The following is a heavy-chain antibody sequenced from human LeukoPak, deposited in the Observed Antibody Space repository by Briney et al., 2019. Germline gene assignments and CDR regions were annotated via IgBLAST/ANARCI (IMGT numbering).Heavy chain of an antibody. CDR1: GFAVSSNY. J-gene: IGHJ4*02. Sequence: GGSLRLSCAASGFAVSSNYMSWIRQAPGKGLEWLSYISGSGTTIDYADSVKGRFTISRDNAKNSLYLQMNSLRAEDTAVYFCARDGRGWPPGYWGQGALVTVSS. CDR3: ARDGRGWPPGY. CDR2: ISGSGTTI. D-gene: IGHD1-26*01. V-gene: IGHV3-11*01.